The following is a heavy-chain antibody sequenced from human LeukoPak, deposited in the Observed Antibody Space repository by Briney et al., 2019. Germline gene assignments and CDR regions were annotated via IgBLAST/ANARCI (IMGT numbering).Heavy chain of an antibody. CDR1: GGSISSSRYY. J-gene: IGHJ4*02. CDR3: ARGSYSSGYDN. Sequence: SETLSLTWPVAGGSISSSRYYWGWIRQPPGKGLEGIGSIYYSGSTYYSPSLKSRVTISVDTSKNQFSLKLSSVTAADTAVYYCARGSYSSGYDNWGQGTLVTVSS. D-gene: IGHD6-19*01. CDR2: IYYSGST. V-gene: IGHV4-39*07.